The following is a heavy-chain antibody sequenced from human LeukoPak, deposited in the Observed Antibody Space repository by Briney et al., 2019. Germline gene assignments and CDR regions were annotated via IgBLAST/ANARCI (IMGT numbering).Heavy chain of an antibody. V-gene: IGHV5-51*01. CDR2: IYPGDSDT. J-gene: IGHJ3*02. CDR3: ARPSYCSSTSCYGSGDAFDI. CDR1: GYSFTSYW. Sequence: GESLKISCKGSGYSFTSYWIGWVRQMPGKGLEWMGIIYPGDSDTRYSPSFQGQVTIPADKSISTAYLQWSSLKASDTAMYYCARPSYCSSTSCYGSGDAFDIWGQGTMVTVSS. D-gene: IGHD2-2*01.